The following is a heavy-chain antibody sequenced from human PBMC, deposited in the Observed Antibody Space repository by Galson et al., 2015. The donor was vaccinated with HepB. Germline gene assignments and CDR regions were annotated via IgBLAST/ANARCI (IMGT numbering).Heavy chain of an antibody. CDR2: INPSGGST. Sequence: SVKVSCKASGYTFTSYYLHWVRQAPGQGPEWMGIINPSGGSTSYAQKLQGRVTMTRDTSTSTVYMELSSLRSEDTAVYYCARAMSPTYYYDSSGYYFEADYWGQGTLVTVSS. CDR1: GYTFTSYY. CDR3: ARAMSPTYYYDSSGYYFEADY. D-gene: IGHD3-22*01. J-gene: IGHJ4*02. V-gene: IGHV1-46*04.